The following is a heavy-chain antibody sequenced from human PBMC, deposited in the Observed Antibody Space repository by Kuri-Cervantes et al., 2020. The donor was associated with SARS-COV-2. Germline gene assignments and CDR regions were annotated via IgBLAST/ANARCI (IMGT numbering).Heavy chain of an antibody. D-gene: IGHD5-18*01. CDR3: ARGYSYPEDY. CDR1: EFTFSDYY. V-gene: IGHV3-11*05. Sequence: GGSLRLSCVASEFTFSDYYMSWIRQAPGKGLEWLSYISASGTYTNHADSVKGRFTISRDTAKNSLYLQMDSLRAEDTAVYYCARGYSYPEDYRGQGTLVTGSS. J-gene: IGHJ4*02. CDR2: ISASGTYT.